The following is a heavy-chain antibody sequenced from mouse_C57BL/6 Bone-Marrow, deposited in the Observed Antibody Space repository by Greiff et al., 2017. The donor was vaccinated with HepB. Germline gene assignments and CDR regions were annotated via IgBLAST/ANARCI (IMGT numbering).Heavy chain of an antibody. CDR2: IRLKSDNYAT. J-gene: IGHJ2*01. CDR1: GFTFSNYW. CDR3: TAVYYGSSGDY. V-gene: IGHV6-3*01. Sequence: EVKVVESGGGLVQPGGSMKLSCVASGFTFSNYWMNWVRQSPEKGLEWVAQIRLKSDNYATHYAESVKGRFTISRDDSKSSVYLQMNNLRAEDTGIYYCTAVYYGSSGDYWGQGTTLTVSS. D-gene: IGHD1-1*01.